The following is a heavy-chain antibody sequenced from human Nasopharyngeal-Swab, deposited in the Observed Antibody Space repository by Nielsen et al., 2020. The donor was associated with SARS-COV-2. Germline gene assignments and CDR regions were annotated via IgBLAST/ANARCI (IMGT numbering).Heavy chain of an antibody. CDR2: IYYSGST. CDR3: ARPGYDSSGYTSYFDY. D-gene: IGHD3-22*01. J-gene: IGHJ4*02. Sequence: IRQPPGKGLEWIGSIYYSGSTYYNPSLKSRFTISVDTSKNQFSLKLSSVTAADTAVYYCARPGYDSSGYTSYFDYWGQGTLVTVSS. V-gene: IGHV4-39*01.